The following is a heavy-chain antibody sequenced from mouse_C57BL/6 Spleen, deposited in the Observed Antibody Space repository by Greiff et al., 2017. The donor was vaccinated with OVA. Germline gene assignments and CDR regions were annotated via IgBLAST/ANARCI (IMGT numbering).Heavy chain of an antibody. Sequence: VQLQQSGAELVMPGASVKLSCKASGYTFTSYWMHWVKQRPGQGLEWIGEIDPSDSYTNYNQKFKGKSTLTVDKSSSTAYMQLSSLTSEDSAVYYCARRGQLRPTDYAMDYWGQGTSVTVSS. CDR3: ARRGQLRPTDYAMDY. D-gene: IGHD3-2*02. V-gene: IGHV1-69*01. CDR2: IDPSDSYT. CDR1: GYTFTSYW. J-gene: IGHJ4*01.